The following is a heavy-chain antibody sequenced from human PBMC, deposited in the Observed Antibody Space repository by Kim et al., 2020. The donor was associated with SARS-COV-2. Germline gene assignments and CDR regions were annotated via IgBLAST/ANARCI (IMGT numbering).Heavy chain of an antibody. CDR1: GFTFSSYA. V-gene: IGHV3-23*03. CDR2: IYSGGSST. J-gene: IGHJ6*02. CDR3: AKDQWEVPVGYFWSGYVNYKKGYYYGMDV. D-gene: IGHD3-3*01. Sequence: GGSLRLSCAASGFTFSSYAMSWVRQAPGKGLEWVSVIYSGGSSTYYADSVKGRFTISRDNSKNTLYLQMNSLRAEDTAVYYCAKDQWEVPVGYFWSGYVNYKKGYYYGMDVWGQGTTVTVSS.